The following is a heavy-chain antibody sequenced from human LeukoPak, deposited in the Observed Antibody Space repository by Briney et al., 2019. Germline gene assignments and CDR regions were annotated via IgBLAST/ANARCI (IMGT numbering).Heavy chain of an antibody. CDR1: GFTFSSYE. J-gene: IGHJ4*02. CDR2: IRSSGSAI. V-gene: IGHV3-48*03. D-gene: IGHD3-16*01. Sequence: PGGSLRLSCAASGFTFSSYEMNWVRQAPGKGLEWVSYIRSSGSAIHYAESLKGRFTISRDNAKSSLYLQMNSLRVEDTAVYYCARGGGDYWGQGTLVTVSS. CDR3: ARGGGDY.